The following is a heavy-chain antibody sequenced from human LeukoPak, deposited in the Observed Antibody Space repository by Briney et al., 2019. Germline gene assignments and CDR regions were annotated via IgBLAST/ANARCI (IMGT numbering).Heavy chain of an antibody. CDR2: INPNSGGT. CDR3: ARDNGWSSGWYLSFDY. J-gene: IGHJ4*02. D-gene: IGHD6-19*01. CDR1: GGTFSSYA. V-gene: IGHV1-2*02. Sequence: GASVKVSCKASGGTFSSYAISWVRQAPGQGLEWMGWINPNSGGTNYAQKFQGRVTMTRDTSISTAYMELSRLRSDDTAVYYCARDNGWSSGWYLSFDYWGQGTLVTVSS.